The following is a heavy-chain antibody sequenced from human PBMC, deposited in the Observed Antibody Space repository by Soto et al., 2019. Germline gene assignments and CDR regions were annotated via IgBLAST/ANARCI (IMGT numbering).Heavy chain of an antibody. V-gene: IGHV3-30-3*01. CDR3: ASDYGYFDY. CDR2: ISYDGSNK. J-gene: IGHJ4*02. Sequence: GGSLRLSCAASGFTFRSYALHWVRQAPGKGLEWVAVISYDGSNKYYADSVKGRFTISRDNSKNTLYLQMNSLRAEDTAVYYCASDYGYFDYWGQGTLVTVSS. CDR1: GFTFRSYA. D-gene: IGHD4-17*01.